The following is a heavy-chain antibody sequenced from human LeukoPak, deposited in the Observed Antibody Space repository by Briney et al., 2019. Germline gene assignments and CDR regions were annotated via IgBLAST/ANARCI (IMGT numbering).Heavy chain of an antibody. V-gene: IGHV1-69*08. Sequence: SSVTLSFKLSVYSVSTYSISWVWNPPGQGLEWVGRGITTLDTGNYAQKFRGRLTISADKTSNTPYMELSSLGSDDTAMYFCARYSSACGPYNYFDYWGQGTLVTVSS. J-gene: IGHJ4*02. CDR3: ARYSSACGPYNYFDY. D-gene: IGHD6-6*01. CDR1: VYSVSTYS. CDR2: GITTLDTG.